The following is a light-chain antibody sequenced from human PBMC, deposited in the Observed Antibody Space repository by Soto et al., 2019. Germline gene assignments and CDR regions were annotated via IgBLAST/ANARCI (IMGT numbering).Light chain of an antibody. CDR3: SSYASSSTLVL. Sequence: QSALTQPASVSECPGQSITIPCAGTSSDVGGYNYVSWYQQYPGKAPKLIIYDVTNRPSGVSNRFSGSKSGNTASLTISGLQAEDEANYYCSSYASSSTLVLFGGGTKLTVL. J-gene: IGLJ2*01. V-gene: IGLV2-14*01. CDR2: DVT. CDR1: SSDVGGYNY.